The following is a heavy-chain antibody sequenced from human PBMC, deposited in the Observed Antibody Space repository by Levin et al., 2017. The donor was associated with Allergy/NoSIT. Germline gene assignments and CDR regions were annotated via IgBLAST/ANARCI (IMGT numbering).Heavy chain of an antibody. CDR1: GGSISSVGYY. J-gene: IGHJ3*02. CDR3: AREVCTQIGARENAFDI. Sequence: SETLSLTCAVSGGSISSVGYYWTWIRQHPEKGLEWIGFIYYSGSTYYNPSLKSRVTISVDTSKNQFSLKLSSVTAADTAVYYCAREVCTQIGARENAFDIWGQGTVVTVSS. D-gene: IGHD2-8*01. V-gene: IGHV4-31*11. CDR2: IYYSGST.